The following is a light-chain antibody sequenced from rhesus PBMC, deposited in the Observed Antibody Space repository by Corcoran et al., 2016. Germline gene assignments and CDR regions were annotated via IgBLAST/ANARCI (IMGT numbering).Light chain of an antibody. Sequence: QVILTQSPATLSLSPGERATLSCRASQSVGSSLAWYQQKPGQAPRLLSYGASSRATGIPDRFSGSGDGTEFTHTLSSLEPEDFAVYYCQKYSSSPYSFGQGTKVEIK. CDR1: QSVGSS. J-gene: IGKJ2*01. V-gene: IGKV3-53*01. CDR2: GAS. CDR3: QKYSSSPYS.